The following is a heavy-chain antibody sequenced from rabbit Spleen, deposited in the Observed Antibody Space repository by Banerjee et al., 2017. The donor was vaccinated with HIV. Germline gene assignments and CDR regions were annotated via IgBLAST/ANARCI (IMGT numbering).Heavy chain of an antibody. CDR2: IYTGGSGGI. D-gene: IGHD1-1*01. J-gene: IGHJ4*01. CDR1: GFDLSNYYY. V-gene: IGHV1S40*01. CDR3: AREGPTTTFAFDL. Sequence: QTLEESGGDLVKPGASLTLTCTASGFDLSNYYYIYWVRQAPGKGLEWIGCIYTGGSGGIYYASWARGRLTISKTSSTTVTLQMTSLTAADTATYFCAREGPTTTFAFDLWGQGTLVTVS.